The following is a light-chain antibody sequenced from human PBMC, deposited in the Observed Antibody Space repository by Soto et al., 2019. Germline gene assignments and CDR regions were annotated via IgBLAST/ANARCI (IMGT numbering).Light chain of an antibody. Sequence: QSALTQPPSASGSPGQSVTISCTGTSSDFVSSNYVSWYQLYPGKAPKVIIYEINKRPSGVTDRFSGSKSGNTASLTVSGLQPEEDDDYSCSSVVGNIDVIFGGGTKLTVL. V-gene: IGLV2-8*01. CDR3: SSVVGNIDVI. CDR1: SSDFVSSNY. J-gene: IGLJ2*01. CDR2: EIN.